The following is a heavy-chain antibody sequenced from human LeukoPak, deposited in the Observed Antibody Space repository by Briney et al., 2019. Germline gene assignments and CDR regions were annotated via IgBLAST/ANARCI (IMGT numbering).Heavy chain of an antibody. Sequence: ASVKVSCKASGYTFTSYDVNWVRQATGQGLEWMGWMNPNSGNTGYAQKFQGRVTMTRNTPISTAYMELSRLRSEDTAVYYCARGRNLDIAVAGTELMDYWGQGTLVTVSS. CDR1: GYTFTSYD. D-gene: IGHD6-19*01. J-gene: IGHJ4*02. CDR2: MNPNSGNT. V-gene: IGHV1-8*01. CDR3: ARGRNLDIAVAGTELMDY.